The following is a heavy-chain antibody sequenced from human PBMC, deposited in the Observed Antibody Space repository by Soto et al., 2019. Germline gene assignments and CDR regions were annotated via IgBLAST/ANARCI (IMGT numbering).Heavy chain of an antibody. D-gene: IGHD6-19*01. CDR2: ISGSGGST. CDR1: GFTFSSYA. Sequence: PGGSRRLSCAASGFTFSSYAMSWVRQAPGKGLEWVSAISGSGGSTYYADSVKGRFSNSRDNSKNTLYLQMNSLRAEDTAVYYCAKKLDRAVAGQELFDYWGQGTRVTVAS. J-gene: IGHJ4*02. CDR3: AKKLDRAVAGQELFDY. V-gene: IGHV3-23*01.